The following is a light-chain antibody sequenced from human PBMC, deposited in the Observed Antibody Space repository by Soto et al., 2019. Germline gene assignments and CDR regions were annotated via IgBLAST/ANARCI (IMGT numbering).Light chain of an antibody. CDR1: QSVSSN. CDR3: QQYNNWPLT. CDR2: GAS. V-gene: IGKV3-15*01. J-gene: IGKJ4*01. Sequence: EIVMTHSPAILSASPCERATLSFRASQSVSSNLAWYQQKPGQAPRLLIYGASTRATGIPARFSGSGSGTEFTLTISSLQSEDFAVYYCQQYNNWPLTFGGGSKVDIK.